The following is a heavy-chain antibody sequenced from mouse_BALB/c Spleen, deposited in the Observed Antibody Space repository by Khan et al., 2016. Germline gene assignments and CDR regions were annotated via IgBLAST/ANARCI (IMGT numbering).Heavy chain of an antibody. J-gene: IGHJ4*01. CDR3: ARDGLNYDYAMDY. CDR1: GYTFTDYA. CDR2: ISTYYGDT. V-gene: IGHV1S137*01. Sequence: VQLQESGAELVRPGVSVKISCKGSGYTFTDYAMHWVKQSHAKSLEWIGVISTYYGDTAYNQKFKDTATITEDKSSSTAYMELARLTSEDADIYYCARDGLNYDYAMDYWGQGTSVTVSS. D-gene: IGHD2-1*01.